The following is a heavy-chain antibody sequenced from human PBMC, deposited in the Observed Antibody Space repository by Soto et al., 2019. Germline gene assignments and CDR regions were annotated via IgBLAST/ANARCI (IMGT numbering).Heavy chain of an antibody. CDR3: ASEGAGRAPINI. D-gene: IGHD6-19*01. CDR1: GLSISTYY. V-gene: IGHV4-59*01. J-gene: IGHJ3*02. Sequence: SDTLSLTCNISGLSISTYYCSWILQSPGKGLEWIGYISYLGNTNYNPSLKSRVTISVDTPKNQFSLKLGSVTSADTAMYYCASEGAGRAPINIWGQGTMVTVSS. CDR2: ISYLGNT.